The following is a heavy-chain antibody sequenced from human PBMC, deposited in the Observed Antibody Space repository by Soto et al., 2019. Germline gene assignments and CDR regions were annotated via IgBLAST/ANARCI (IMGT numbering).Heavy chain of an antibody. J-gene: IGHJ5*02. CDR2: IYYSGST. V-gene: IGHV4-59*01. CDR3: ARDRVADSGFDP. Sequence: QVQLQESGPGLVKPSETLSLTCTVSGGSISSYYWSWIRQPPGKGLEWIGYIYYSGSTNYNPSLKSRVTISVDTSKNQFSLKLSSVTAADTAVYYCARDRVADSGFDPCGQGTLVTVSS. D-gene: IGHD2-15*01. CDR1: GGSISSYY.